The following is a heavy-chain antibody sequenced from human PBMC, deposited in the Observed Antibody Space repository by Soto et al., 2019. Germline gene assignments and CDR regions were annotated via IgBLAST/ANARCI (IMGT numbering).Heavy chain of an antibody. CDR1: GGSISSGGYY. J-gene: IGHJ4*02. CDR2: IYYSGST. D-gene: IGHD3-3*01. Sequence: QVQLQESGPGLVKPSQTLSLTCTVSGGSISSGGYYWSWIRRHPGKGLEWIGYIYYSGSTYYNPSLKSRVTISVDTSKNQFSLKLSSVTAADTAVYYCARDSSRFLEWDEKTGWYYFDYWGQGTLVTVSS. CDR3: ARDSSRFLEWDEKTGWYYFDY. V-gene: IGHV4-31*03.